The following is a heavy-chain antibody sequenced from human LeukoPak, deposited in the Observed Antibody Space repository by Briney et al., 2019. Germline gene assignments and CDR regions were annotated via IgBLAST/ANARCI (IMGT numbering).Heavy chain of an antibody. Sequence: GGSLRLSCAASGLVIKTYVMYWVGQAPGKGLEWVSLISYDGSNKYYADSVKGRFTISRDNSKNTLYLQMNSLRAEDTAVYYCARDRARGGELLNLFDYWGQGTLVTVSS. CDR2: ISYDGSNK. CDR1: GLVIKTYV. CDR3: ARDRARGGELLNLFDY. V-gene: IGHV3-30-3*01. J-gene: IGHJ4*02. D-gene: IGHD1-26*01.